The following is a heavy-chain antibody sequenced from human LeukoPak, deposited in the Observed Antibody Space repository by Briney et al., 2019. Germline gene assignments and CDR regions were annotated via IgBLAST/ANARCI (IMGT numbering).Heavy chain of an antibody. CDR3: ARGRGFYSDKLPGDY. J-gene: IGHJ4*02. CDR1: GFTFSSYS. Sequence: GGSLRLSCAASGFTFSSYSMNWVRQAPGKGLEWVSSISSSSSYIYYADSVKGRFTISRDNARNSLYLQMNSLRAEDTALYYCARGRGFYSDKLPGDYWGQGTLVTVSS. V-gene: IGHV3-21*04. CDR2: ISSSSSYI. D-gene: IGHD4-11*01.